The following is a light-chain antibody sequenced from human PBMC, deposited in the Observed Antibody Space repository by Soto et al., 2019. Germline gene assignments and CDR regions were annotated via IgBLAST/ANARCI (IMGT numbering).Light chain of an antibody. CDR2: EVS. Sequence: QSAVAQPACVSGAPGQSITISCTGTSSDVGGYNYVSWYQQHPGKAPKLMIYEVSNRPSGVSNRFSGSKSGNTASLTISGLQAEDEADYYCSSYTSSSTYVSGTGTKVTVL. CDR3: SSYTSSSTYV. CDR1: SSDVGGYNY. J-gene: IGLJ1*01. V-gene: IGLV2-14*01.